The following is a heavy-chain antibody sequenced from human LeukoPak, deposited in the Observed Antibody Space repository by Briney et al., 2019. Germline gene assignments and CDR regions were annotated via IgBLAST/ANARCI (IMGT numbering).Heavy chain of an antibody. Sequence: SETLSLTCAVYGGSFSGYYWSWIRQPPGKGLEWIGEINHRGSTNYNPSLKSRVTISVDTSKNQFSLKLSSVTAADTAVYYCARRGRNYYGSGSYFYYFDYWGQGTLVSVSS. D-gene: IGHD3-10*01. CDR2: INHRGST. CDR3: ARRGRNYYGSGSYFYYFDY. CDR1: GGSFSGYY. V-gene: IGHV4-34*01. J-gene: IGHJ4*02.